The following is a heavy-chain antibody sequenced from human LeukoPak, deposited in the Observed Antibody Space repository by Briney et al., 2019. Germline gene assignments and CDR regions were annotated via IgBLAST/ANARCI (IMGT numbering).Heavy chain of an antibody. CDR3: ARLHYGDYYYYGMDV. CDR2: IYYSGST. J-gene: IGHJ6*02. D-gene: IGHD4-17*01. CDR1: GGSINSYY. Sequence: SETLSLTCTVSGGSINSYYWNWIRQPPGKGLEWIGYIYYSGSTNYNPSLKSRVTISVDTSKNQFSLKLSSVTAADTAVYYCARLHYGDYYYYGMDVWGQGTTVTVSS. V-gene: IGHV4-59*01.